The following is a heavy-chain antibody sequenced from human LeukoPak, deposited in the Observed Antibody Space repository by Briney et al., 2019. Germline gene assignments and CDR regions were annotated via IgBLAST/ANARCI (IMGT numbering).Heavy chain of an antibody. CDR2: IRSSSSNI. CDR1: GFTFSSYS. J-gene: IGHJ2*01. CDR3: ARGYDWYFDL. V-gene: IGHV3-21*01. Sequence: GGSLRLSCAASGFTFSSYSMNWVRQAPGKGLEWVSSIRSSSSNIYYADSMKGRFIISRDNAKNSLYLQMNSLRAEDTAVYYCARGYDWYFDLWGRGTLVTVSS. D-gene: IGHD1-14*01.